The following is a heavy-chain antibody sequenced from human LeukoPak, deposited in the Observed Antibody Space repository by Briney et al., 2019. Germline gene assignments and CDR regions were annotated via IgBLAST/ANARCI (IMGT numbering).Heavy chain of an antibody. Sequence: ASVKVSCKASGYTFTSYDINWVRQATGQGLEWMGRIIPILGIANYAQKFQGRVTITADKSTSTAYMELSSLRSEDTAVYYCARGPPYTMIVVASANTHWYFDLWGRGTLVTVSS. J-gene: IGHJ2*01. V-gene: IGHV1-69*04. CDR1: GYTFTSYD. CDR2: IIPILGIA. CDR3: ARGPPYTMIVVASANTHWYFDL. D-gene: IGHD3-22*01.